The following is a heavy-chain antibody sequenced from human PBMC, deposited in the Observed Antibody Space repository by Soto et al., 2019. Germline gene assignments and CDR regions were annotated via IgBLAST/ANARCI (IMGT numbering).Heavy chain of an antibody. V-gene: IGHV3-21*01. Sequence: EVQLVESGGGLVKPGGSLRLSCAASGFTFSSYSMNWVRQAPGKGLEWVSSISSSSSYIYYADSVKGRFTISRDNAKNSLYLQMNSLRAEDTAVYYCARDQYCSSTSCHYGMDVWCQGTTVTVSS. CDR3: ARDQYCSSTSCHYGMDV. CDR1: GFTFSSYS. CDR2: ISSSSSYI. J-gene: IGHJ6*02. D-gene: IGHD2-2*01.